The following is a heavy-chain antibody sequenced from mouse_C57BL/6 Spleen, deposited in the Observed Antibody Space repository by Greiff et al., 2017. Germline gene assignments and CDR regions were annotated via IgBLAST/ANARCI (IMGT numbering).Heavy chain of an antibody. CDR1: GFTFSDYG. CDR2: ISSGSSTI. Sequence: DVQLVESGGGLVKPGGSLKLSCAASGFTFSDYGMHWVRQAPEKGLEWVAYISSGSSTIYYADKVKGRFTISRDNAKNTLFRQMTSLRSEDTAMYYGARCYYGSSHHYYAMDYWGQGTSVTVSS. V-gene: IGHV5-17*01. D-gene: IGHD1-1*01. J-gene: IGHJ4*01. CDR3: ARCYYGSSHHYYAMDY.